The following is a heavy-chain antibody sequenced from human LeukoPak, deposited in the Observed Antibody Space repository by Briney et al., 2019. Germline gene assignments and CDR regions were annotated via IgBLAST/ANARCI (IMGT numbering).Heavy chain of an antibody. Sequence: AGGSLRLSCEASGLTVSSTYMSWVRRAPGKGLEWVSITYSDASTNYADSVMGRFTISRDNSKNTLSLQMNSLRAEDTAVYYCARKNHLFNAAFDICGQGTVVTVSS. J-gene: IGHJ3*02. CDR1: GLTVSSTY. D-gene: IGHD1-14*01. CDR3: ARKNHLFNAAFDI. CDR2: TYSDAST. V-gene: IGHV3-53*01.